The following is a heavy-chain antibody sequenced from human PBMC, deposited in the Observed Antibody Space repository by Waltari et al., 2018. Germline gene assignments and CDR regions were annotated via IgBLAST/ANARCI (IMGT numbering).Heavy chain of an antibody. D-gene: IGHD1-26*01. Sequence: EVQLVESGGGLVQPGGSLRLSCAASGFTVSSNYMSWGRQAPGKGLEWVSVIYSGGSTYDADSVKGRFTISRDNSKNTLYLQMNSLRAEDTAVYYCARGVVGATLGYWGQGTLVTVSS. V-gene: IGHV3-66*02. J-gene: IGHJ4*02. CDR1: GFTVSSNY. CDR2: IYSGGST. CDR3: ARGVVGATLGY.